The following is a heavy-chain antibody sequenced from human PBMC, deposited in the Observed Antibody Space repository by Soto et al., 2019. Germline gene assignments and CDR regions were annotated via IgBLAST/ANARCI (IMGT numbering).Heavy chain of an antibody. CDR3: ARAATVATKFDS. CDR2: LYSGGTT. D-gene: IGHD4-17*01. J-gene: IGHJ4*02. Sequence: EVQLVESGGGLVQPGGSLRLSCAASGITVSNNYISWVRQAPGKGLEWVSALYSGGTTYYADSVKGRFTISRDNSKNTVYLQMNSLSAVDTAVYYCARAATVATKFDSWGQGTLVTVSS. V-gene: IGHV3-66*01. CDR1: GITVSNNY.